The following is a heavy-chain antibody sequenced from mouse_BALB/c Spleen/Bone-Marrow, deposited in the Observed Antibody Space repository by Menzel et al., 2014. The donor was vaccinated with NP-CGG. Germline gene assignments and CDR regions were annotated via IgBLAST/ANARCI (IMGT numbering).Heavy chain of an antibody. D-gene: IGHD2-4*01. V-gene: IGHV5-6-5*01. CDR2: ISSGGST. CDR1: GFTFSSYA. Sequence: EVMLVESGGGLVKPGGSLKLSCAASGFTFSSYAMSWVRQTPEKRLEWVASISSGGSTYYLDSVKGRFTISRDNARNILYLQMSSLRSEATAMYYYARGGGYDYGHYYAMDYWGQGTSVTVSS. J-gene: IGHJ4*01. CDR3: ARGGGYDYGHYYAMDY.